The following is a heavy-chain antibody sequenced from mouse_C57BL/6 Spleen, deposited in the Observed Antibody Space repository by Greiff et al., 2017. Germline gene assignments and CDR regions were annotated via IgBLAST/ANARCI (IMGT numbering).Heavy chain of an antibody. CDR2: IYPGDGDT. CDR1: GYAFSSYW. CDR3: ARSGGNYFDY. V-gene: IGHV1-80*01. Sequence: VMLVESGAELVKPGASVKISCKASGYAFSSYWMNWVKQRPGKGLEWIGQIYPGDGDTNYNGKFKGKATLTADKSSSTAYMQLSSLTSEDSAVYFCARSGGNYFDYGGQGTTLTGSS. D-gene: IGHD1-1*01. J-gene: IGHJ2*01.